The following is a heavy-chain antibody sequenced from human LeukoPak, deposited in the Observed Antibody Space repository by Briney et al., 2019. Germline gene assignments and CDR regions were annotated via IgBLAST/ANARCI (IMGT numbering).Heavy chain of an antibody. J-gene: IGHJ4*02. CDR1: GGSISSGDYY. Sequence: SETLSLTCTVSGGSISSGDYYWSWIRQPPGKGLEWIGYIHYSGSTYYNPSLKSRVTISVDTSKNQFSLKLSSVTAADTAVYYCARARSDYGSSHFDYWGQGTLVTVSS. D-gene: IGHD1-26*01. V-gene: IGHV4-30-4*01. CDR3: ARARSDYGSSHFDY. CDR2: IHYSGST.